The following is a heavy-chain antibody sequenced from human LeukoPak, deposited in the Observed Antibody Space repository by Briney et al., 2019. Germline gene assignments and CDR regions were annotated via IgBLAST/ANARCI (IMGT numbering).Heavy chain of an antibody. CDR3: ARKYYYDSSGYYSFYFDY. V-gene: IGHV1-69*13. Sequence: SVKVSCKASGCTFSSYAISWVRQAPGQGLEWMGGIIPIFGTANYAQKFQGRVTITADESTSTAYMELSSLRSEDTAVYYCARKYYYDSSGYYSFYFDYWGQGTLVTVSS. CDR1: GCTFSSYA. J-gene: IGHJ4*02. CDR2: IIPIFGTA. D-gene: IGHD3-22*01.